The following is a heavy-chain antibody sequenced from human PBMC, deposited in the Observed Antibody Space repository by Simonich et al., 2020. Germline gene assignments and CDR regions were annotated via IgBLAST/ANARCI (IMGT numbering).Heavy chain of an antibody. CDR3: AKDLGERNTMIVVVIDAFDI. D-gene: IGHD3-22*01. CDR2: ISGSGGST. V-gene: IGHV3-23*01. Sequence: GGGLVQPGGSLRLSCAASGFTFSSYAMSWVRQAPGKGLEWVSAISGSGGSTYYAASVKGRFTISRDNSKNTLYLQMNSLRAEDTAVYYCAKDLGERNTMIVVVIDAFDIWGQGTMVTVSS. CDR1: GFTFSSYA. J-gene: IGHJ3*02.